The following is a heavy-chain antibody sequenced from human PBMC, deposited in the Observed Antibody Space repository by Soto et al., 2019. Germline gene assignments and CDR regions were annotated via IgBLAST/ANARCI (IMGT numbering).Heavy chain of an antibody. CDR1: GFTFSSYA. J-gene: IGHJ6*02. Sequence: EVQLLESGGGLVQPGGSLRLSCAASGFTFSSYAMSWVRQAPGKGLEWVSAISGSGGSTYYADSVKGRFTISRDNSKNKMYLQMNSLRAEDTAVYYCAKTTSSYGPHYYYGMDVWGQGTTVTVSS. CDR3: AKTTSSYGPHYYYGMDV. D-gene: IGHD5-18*01. V-gene: IGHV3-23*01. CDR2: ISGSGGST.